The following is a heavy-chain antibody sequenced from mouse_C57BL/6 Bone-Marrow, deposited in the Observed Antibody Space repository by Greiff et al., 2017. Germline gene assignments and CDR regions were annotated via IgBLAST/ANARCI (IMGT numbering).Heavy chain of an antibody. CDR1: GYAFSSYW. CDR3: ARWIYYDYDWAMDY. D-gene: IGHD2-4*01. J-gene: IGHJ4*01. V-gene: IGHV1-80*01. Sequence: QVQLQQSGAELVKPGASVKISCKASGYAFSSYWMNWVKQRPGKGLEWIGQIYPGDGDTNYNGKFKGKATLTADKSSSTAYMQLSSLTSEDSAVYFCARWIYYDYDWAMDYWGQGTSVTVSS. CDR2: IYPGDGDT.